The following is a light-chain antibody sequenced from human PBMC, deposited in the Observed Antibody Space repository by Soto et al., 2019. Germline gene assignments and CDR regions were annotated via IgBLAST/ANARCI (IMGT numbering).Light chain of an antibody. CDR2: GAS. Sequence: EIVLTQSPGTLSLSPGERATLSCRASQSISSSYLAWYQQKPGQAPRLLIYGASSRATGIPDRFSGSASGTDFTLTISRLEPEDFAVYYCQQYGNSPQGTFGQGTEVESK. V-gene: IGKV3-20*01. CDR3: QQYGNSPQGT. CDR1: QSISSSY. J-gene: IGKJ1*01.